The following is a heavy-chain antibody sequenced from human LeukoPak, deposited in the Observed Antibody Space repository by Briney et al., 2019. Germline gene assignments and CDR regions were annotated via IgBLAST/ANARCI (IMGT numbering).Heavy chain of an antibody. D-gene: IGHD3-3*01. Sequence: PGGSLRLSCAASGFAFSSYWMHWVRQDPGKGLVWVSRINTDGTTTVYADSVRGRFTISRDNSKNTLYLQMNSLRAEDTAVYYCAREGATYYDFWSGSEEKNWFDPWGQGTLVTVSS. CDR3: AREGATYYDFWSGSEEKNWFDP. J-gene: IGHJ5*02. CDR2: INTDGTTT. CDR1: GFAFSSYW. V-gene: IGHV3-74*01.